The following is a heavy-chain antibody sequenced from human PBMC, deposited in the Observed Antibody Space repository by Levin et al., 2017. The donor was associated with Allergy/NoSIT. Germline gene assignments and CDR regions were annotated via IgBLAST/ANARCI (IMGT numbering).Heavy chain of an antibody. CDR3: AKDIKVARSSSRYRTFDY. CDR1: GFTFDDYA. V-gene: IGHV3-9*01. Sequence: PGGSLRLSCAASGFTFDDYAMHWVRQAPGKGLEWVSGISWNSGSIGYADSVKGRFTISRDNAKNSLYLQMNSLRAEDTALYYCAKDIKVARSSSRYRTFDYWGQGTLVTVSS. D-gene: IGHD6-13*01. CDR2: ISWNSGSI. J-gene: IGHJ4*02.